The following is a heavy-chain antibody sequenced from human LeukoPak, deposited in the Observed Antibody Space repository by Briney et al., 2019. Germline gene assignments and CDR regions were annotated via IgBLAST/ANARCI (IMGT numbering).Heavy chain of an antibody. CDR3: ARGAWDTRLGS. V-gene: IGHV4-34*01. Sequence: SETLSLTCAVYGDSLNSYYWSWVRQPPGEGLEWIGEIYESGTTEYNPSLKSRVTISMVPSKQQFSLSLSYVTAADTAVYYCARGAWDTRLGSWGLGTPVIVSS. CDR1: GDSLNSYY. CDR2: IYESGTT. J-gene: IGHJ4*02. D-gene: IGHD1-26*01.